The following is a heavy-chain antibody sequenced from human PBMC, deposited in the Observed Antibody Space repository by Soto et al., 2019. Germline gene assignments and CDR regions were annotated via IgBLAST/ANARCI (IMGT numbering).Heavy chain of an antibody. CDR1: GFTFSSYS. J-gene: IGHJ3*02. Sequence: GGSLRLSCAASGFTFSSYSMNWVRQAPGKGLEWVSSISSSSSYIYYADSVKGRFTISRDNAKNSLYLQMNSLGAEDTAVYYCARTGVVASSDAFDIWGQGTMVTVSS. D-gene: IGHD2-15*01. CDR2: ISSSSSYI. CDR3: ARTGVVASSDAFDI. V-gene: IGHV3-21*01.